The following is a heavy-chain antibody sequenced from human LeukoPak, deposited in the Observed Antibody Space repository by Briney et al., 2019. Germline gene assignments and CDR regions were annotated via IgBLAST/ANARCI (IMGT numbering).Heavy chain of an antibody. Sequence: GGALRLSCEVSGFTFSNYWMNGVGQAPGKGLEWVAGIKDDGSEKSYVDSVKGRFTISRDNANNSLYLQMSSLRAEDTAVYYCARDGIAAGLYFDLWGQGTLVTVSS. CDR3: ARDGIAAGLYFDL. D-gene: IGHD6-6*01. V-gene: IGHV3-7*01. J-gene: IGHJ4*01. CDR2: IKDDGSEK. CDR1: GFTFSNYW.